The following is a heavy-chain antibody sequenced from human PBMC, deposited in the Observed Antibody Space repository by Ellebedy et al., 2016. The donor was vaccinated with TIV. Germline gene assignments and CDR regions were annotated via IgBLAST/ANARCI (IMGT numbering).Heavy chain of an antibody. CDR1: GGTFSSYV. D-gene: IGHD4-23*01. Sequence: SVQVSCXASGGTFSSYVISWVRQAPGQGLEWMGRIISILGIANYPQKFQGRVTITADKSTSTAYMELSSLRSDDAAVYCCARDRGYGGNWPIWGQGTMVTVSS. CDR2: IISILGIA. CDR3: ARDRGYGGNWPI. J-gene: IGHJ3*02. V-gene: IGHV1-69*04.